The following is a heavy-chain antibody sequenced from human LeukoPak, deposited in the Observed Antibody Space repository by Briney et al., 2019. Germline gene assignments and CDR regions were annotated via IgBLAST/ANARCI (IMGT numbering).Heavy chain of an antibody. CDR1: GGSISSDY. D-gene: IGHD3-16*01. Sequence: PSETLSLTCTVSGGSISSDYWSWIRQPPGKGLEWIGYISYSGSTNYNPSLKSRVTISVDTSKNQFSLKLSSVTAADTAVYYCAREGDDDTLTFNWFDPWGQGTLVTVSS. V-gene: IGHV4-59*12. J-gene: IGHJ5*02. CDR3: AREGDDDTLTFNWFDP. CDR2: ISYSGST.